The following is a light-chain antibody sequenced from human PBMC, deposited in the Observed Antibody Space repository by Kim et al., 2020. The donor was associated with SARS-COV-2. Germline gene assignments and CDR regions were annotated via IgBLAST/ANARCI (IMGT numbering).Light chain of an antibody. Sequence: SGKRTYTLGSGHSEYAIAWHQRRRQKGHGYLMKVNNEGSHTNGDGIPVRFSGTSSGAERYLVISSRQSEDEADYFCQTWGPGIRVFGGGTQLTVL. CDR3: QTWGPGIRV. CDR2: VNNEGSH. CDR1: SGHSEYA. V-gene: IGLV4-69*01. J-gene: IGLJ2*01.